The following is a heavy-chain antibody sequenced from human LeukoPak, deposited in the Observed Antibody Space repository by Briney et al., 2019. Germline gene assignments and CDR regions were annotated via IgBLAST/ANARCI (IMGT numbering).Heavy chain of an antibody. D-gene: IGHD5-12*01. J-gene: IGHJ4*02. Sequence: GGSLRVSCAAPGFTFIVYAMSWVRQAPGKGRECVSSINYSGARIFYLDSVRGRFTISRDNYKNTLYLQMNSLKAEDTAIYYCVKEWQFESWGQGTLVTVSS. V-gene: IGHV3-23*01. CDR1: GFTFIVYA. CDR3: VKEWQFES. CDR2: INYSGARI.